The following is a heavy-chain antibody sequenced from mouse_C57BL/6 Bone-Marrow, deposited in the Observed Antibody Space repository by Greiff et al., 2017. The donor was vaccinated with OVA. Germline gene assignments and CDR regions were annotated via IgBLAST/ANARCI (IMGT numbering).Heavy chain of an antibody. CDR3: ARDGNYSWYFDV. CDR2: ISSGSSTI. CDR1: GFTFSDYG. J-gene: IGHJ1*03. D-gene: IGHD2-1*01. Sequence: DVQLVESGGGLVKPGGSLKLSCAASGFTFSDYGMHWVRQAPEKGLEWVAYISSGSSTIYYADTVKGRFTISRDNAKNTLFLQMTSLRSEDTAMYYCARDGNYSWYFDVWGTGTTVTVSS. V-gene: IGHV5-17*01.